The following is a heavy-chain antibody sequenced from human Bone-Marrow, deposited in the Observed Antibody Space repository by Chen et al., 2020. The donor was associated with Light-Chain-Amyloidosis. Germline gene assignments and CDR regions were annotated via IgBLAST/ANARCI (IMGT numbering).Heavy chain of an antibody. Sequence: QVQLRESGPGLVQASETLSLTCTVSGGSIRSYFWSWIRQSPGKGLEWIGYIYYDGSTHYNPSLKSRVTISQDTSKNQYSLKLNSVTAADTAIYYCARTSRPSHFDYWGQGTLVTVSS. J-gene: IGHJ4*02. CDR3: ARTSRPSHFDY. V-gene: IGHV4-59*01. CDR1: GGSIRSYF. CDR2: IYYDGST.